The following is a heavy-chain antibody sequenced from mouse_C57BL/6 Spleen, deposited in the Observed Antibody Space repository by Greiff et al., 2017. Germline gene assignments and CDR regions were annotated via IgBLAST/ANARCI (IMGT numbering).Heavy chain of an antibody. D-gene: IGHD2-2*01. CDR3: ARVGCDEHY. CDR2: INYDGSST. CDR1: GFTFSDYY. Sequence: EVQVVESGGGLVQPGSSMKLSCTASGFTFSDYYMPWVRQVPEKGLEWVANINYDGSSTYYLDSLKGRFIISSDNANNILYLQMSSLRSEDTATYYCARVGCDEHYWGQGTTLTVSS. V-gene: IGHV5-16*01. J-gene: IGHJ2*01.